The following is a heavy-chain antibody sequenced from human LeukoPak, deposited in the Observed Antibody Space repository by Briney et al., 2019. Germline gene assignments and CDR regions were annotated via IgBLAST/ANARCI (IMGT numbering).Heavy chain of an antibody. CDR3: ARMNYVSSGWGAPFDD. CDR2: ISPSSTRI. CDR1: GFTFSSYN. Sequence: GGSLRLSCAASGFTFSSYNMNWVRQAPGKGLEWVSYISPSSTRIDYAASVRGRFTISRDNAKSSLYLQVNSLRVEDTAAYYCARMNYVSSGWGAPFDDWGQGTLVTVSS. J-gene: IGHJ4*02. V-gene: IGHV3-48*04. D-gene: IGHD1-7*01.